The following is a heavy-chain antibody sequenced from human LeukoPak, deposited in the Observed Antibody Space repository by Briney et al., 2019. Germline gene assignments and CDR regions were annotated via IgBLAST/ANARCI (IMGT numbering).Heavy chain of an antibody. CDR1: GFTFSSFA. D-gene: IGHD5-12*01. V-gene: IGHV3-23*01. J-gene: IGHJ4*02. CDR2: VSGSGDAT. CDR3: AVSIVATGGDYFDY. Sequence: GGSLRLSCAASGFTFSSFAMNWVRQAPGKGLEWVSGVSGSGDATYYADSLRGRFTISRDNSKNTLYLQMNSLRSEDTAVYYCAVSIVATGGDYFDYWGQGTLVTVSS.